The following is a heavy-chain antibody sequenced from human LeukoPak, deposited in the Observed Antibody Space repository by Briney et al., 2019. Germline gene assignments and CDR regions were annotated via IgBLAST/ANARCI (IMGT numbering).Heavy chain of an antibody. V-gene: IGHV3-21*01. CDR3: ARDQIQYYYDTSGLDP. Sequence: GGSLRLSCAASGFTFSSYSMNWVRQAPRKRLEWVSSISSSSSYIYYADSVKGRFTISRDNAKNSLYLQMNSLRAEDTAVYYCARDQIQYYYDTSGLDPWGQGTLVTVSS. D-gene: IGHD3-22*01. J-gene: IGHJ5*02. CDR2: ISSSSSYI. CDR1: GFTFSSYS.